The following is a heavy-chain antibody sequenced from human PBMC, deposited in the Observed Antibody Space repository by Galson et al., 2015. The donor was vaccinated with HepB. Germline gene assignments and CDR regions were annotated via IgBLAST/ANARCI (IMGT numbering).Heavy chain of an antibody. J-gene: IGHJ4*02. CDR2: IIPIFGTA. CDR3: ARDLESGGQLGTFDY. D-gene: IGHD6-6*01. Sequence: SVKVSCKASGGTFSSYAISWVRQAPGQGLEWMGGIIPIFGTANYAQKFQGRVTITADESTSTAYMELSSLRSEDTAVYYCARDLESGGQLGTFDYWGQGTLVTVSS. V-gene: IGHV1-69*13. CDR1: GGTFSSYA.